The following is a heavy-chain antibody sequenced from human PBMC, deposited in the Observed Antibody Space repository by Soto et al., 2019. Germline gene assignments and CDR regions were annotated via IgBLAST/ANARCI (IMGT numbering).Heavy chain of an antibody. V-gene: IGHV1-69*13. J-gene: IGHJ3*02. CDR1: GGSFSSYG. D-gene: IGHD3-22*01. Sequence: SVKVSCKASGGSFSSYGISWVRQAPGQGLEWMGGIIPIFGTSNYTQRFQGRVTITADESTNTAYMELSGLRSEDTAMYYCESCELQSYDSSLDAFDIWGQGTMVTVSS. CDR2: IIPIFGTS. CDR3: ESCELQSYDSSLDAFDI.